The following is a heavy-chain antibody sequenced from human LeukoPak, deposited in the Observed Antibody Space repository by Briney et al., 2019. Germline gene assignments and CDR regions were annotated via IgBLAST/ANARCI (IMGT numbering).Heavy chain of an antibody. CDR3: ARDYYDSSGYLRDY. Sequence: EASVKVSCKASGYIFTDYYMHWVRQAPGQELGWMGRINPNSGGTNYAQKFQGRVTMTRDTSISTAYTELSSLRSDDTAVYYCARDYYDSSGYLRDYWGQGTLVTVSS. V-gene: IGHV1/OR15-1*02. CDR2: INPNSGGT. D-gene: IGHD3-22*01. J-gene: IGHJ4*02. CDR1: GYIFTDYY.